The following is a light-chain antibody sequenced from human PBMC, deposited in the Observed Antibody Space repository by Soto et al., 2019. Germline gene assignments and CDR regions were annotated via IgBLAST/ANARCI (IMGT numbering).Light chain of an antibody. CDR1: QSVLYSSNKKNY. J-gene: IGKJ1*01. CDR2: WAS. Sequence: DIVMTQSPDSLAVSLGQRATINCKSSQSVLYSSNKKNYLAWYQQKSGQSPKVLIYWASTRESGVPDRFIGSGSWTDFTLAISSLQAEDAAVYYCQQSYSIPRTFGQGTKVEIK. CDR3: QQSYSIPRT. V-gene: IGKV4-1*01.